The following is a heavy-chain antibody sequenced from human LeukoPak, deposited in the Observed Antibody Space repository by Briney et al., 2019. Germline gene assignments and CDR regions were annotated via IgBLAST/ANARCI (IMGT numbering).Heavy chain of an antibody. D-gene: IGHD3-22*01. CDR3: ARGYHSIVVVITYYFDY. V-gene: IGHV4-34*01. CDR2: INHSGST. CDR1: GGSFSGSY. Sequence: KSSETLFLTCAVYGGSFSGSYWSWIRQPPGKGLEWIVEINHSGSTNYNPSLKSRVTISVDTSKNQFSLKLSSVTAADTAVYYCARGYHSIVVVITYYFDYWGQGTLVTVSS. J-gene: IGHJ4*02.